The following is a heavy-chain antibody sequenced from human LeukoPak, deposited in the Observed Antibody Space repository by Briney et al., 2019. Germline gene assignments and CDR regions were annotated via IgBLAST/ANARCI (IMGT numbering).Heavy chain of an antibody. D-gene: IGHD3-3*01. CDR2: IYTSGST. Sequence: SETLSLTCTVSGGSMNNHDWSWVRQPAGKGLEWIGRIYTSGSTNYNPSLKSRVTMSVDTSKNQFSLKLSSVTAADTAVYYCARAPPKNYDFWSGYHPFDYWGQGTLVTVSS. V-gene: IGHV4-4*07. CDR1: GGSMNNHD. J-gene: IGHJ4*02. CDR3: ARAPPKNYDFWSGYHPFDY.